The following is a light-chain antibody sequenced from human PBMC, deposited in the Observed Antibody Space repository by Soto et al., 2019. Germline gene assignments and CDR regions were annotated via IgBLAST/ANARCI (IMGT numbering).Light chain of an antibody. CDR2: SNN. V-gene: IGLV1-44*01. J-gene: IGLJ2*01. CDR3: AAWDDSLNGVV. Sequence: QSVLTQPPSASGTPGQRVTISCSRSSSNIGSNTVNWYQQLPGTAPKLLIYSNNQRPPVVPDRFSGSKSGTSASLAISGLQSEDEADYYCAAWDDSLNGVVFGGGTKLTVL. CDR1: SSNIGSNT.